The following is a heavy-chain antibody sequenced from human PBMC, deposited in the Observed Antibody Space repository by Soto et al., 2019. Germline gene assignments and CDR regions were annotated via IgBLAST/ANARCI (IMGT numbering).Heavy chain of an antibody. D-gene: IGHD1-26*01. CDR3: ARDFVIVGATRGSD. J-gene: IGHJ4*02. CDR2: ISYDGSNK. Sequence: SGGGVVQPGRSLRLSCAASGFTFSSYAMHWVRQAPGKGLEWVAVISYDGSNKYYADSVKGRFTISRDNSKNTLYLQMNSLRAEDTAVYYCARDFVIVGATRGSDWGQGTLVTVSS. V-gene: IGHV3-30-3*01. CDR1: GFTFSSYA.